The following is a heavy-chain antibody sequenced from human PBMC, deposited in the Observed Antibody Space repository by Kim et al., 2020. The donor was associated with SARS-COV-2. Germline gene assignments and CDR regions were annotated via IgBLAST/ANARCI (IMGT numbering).Heavy chain of an antibody. V-gene: IGHV4-34*01. CDR3: ARGARHLGESSGWF. Sequence: SETLSLTCAVFSGSFTDNYWNWVRQAPGRGLEWVGEINHSGESSFNSALKSRLTISVDTSKNQFSLRLSSVTAADTAVYYCARGARHLGESSGWF. D-gene: IGHD3-10*01. CDR2: INHSGES. CDR1: SGSFTDNY. J-gene: IGHJ5*01.